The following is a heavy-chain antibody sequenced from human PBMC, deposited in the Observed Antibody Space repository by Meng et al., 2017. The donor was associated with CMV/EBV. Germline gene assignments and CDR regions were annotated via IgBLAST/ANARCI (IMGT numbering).Heavy chain of an antibody. CDR2: INHSGST. J-gene: IGHJ4*02. D-gene: IGHD1-26*01. V-gene: IGHV4-34*01. Sequence: SETLSLTCAVYGGPFSGYYWSWIRQPPGKGLEWIGEINHSGSTNYNPSLKSRVTISVDTSKNQFSLKLSSVTAADTAVYYCATGGSYRFDYWGQGTLVTVSS. CDR3: ATGGSYRFDY. CDR1: GGPFSGYY.